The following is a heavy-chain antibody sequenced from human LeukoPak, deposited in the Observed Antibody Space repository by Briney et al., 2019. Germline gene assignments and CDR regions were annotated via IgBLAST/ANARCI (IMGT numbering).Heavy chain of an antibody. V-gene: IGHV1-2*02. D-gene: IGHD5-12*01. J-gene: IGHJ4*02. CDR1: GYTFTSYG. Sequence: ASVKVSCKASGYTFTSYGISWVRQAPGQGLEWMGWINPNSGGTNYAQKFRGRVTMTRDTSISTAYMELSRLRSDDTAVYYCARGVATLADPPDYWGQGTLVTVSS. CDR3: ARGVATLADPPDY. CDR2: INPNSGGT.